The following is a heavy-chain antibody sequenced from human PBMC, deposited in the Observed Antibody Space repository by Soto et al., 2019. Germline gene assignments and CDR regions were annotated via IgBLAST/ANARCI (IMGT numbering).Heavy chain of an antibody. CDR2: ISAYNGNT. Sequence: ASVKVSCKASGCTFTSYGISWVRQAPGQGLEWMGWISAYNGNTNYAQKLQGRVTMTIDTSTSTAYMELRSLRSDDTAVYYCARGTNPYYYYGMDVWGQGTTVTVSS. J-gene: IGHJ6*02. V-gene: IGHV1-18*01. CDR3: ARGTNPYYYYGMDV. CDR1: GCTFTSYG. D-gene: IGHD1-7*01.